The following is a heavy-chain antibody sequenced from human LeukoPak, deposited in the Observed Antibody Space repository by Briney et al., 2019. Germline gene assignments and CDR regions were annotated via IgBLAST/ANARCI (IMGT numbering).Heavy chain of an antibody. D-gene: IGHD6-19*01. J-gene: IGHJ4*02. CDR1: GGTISSYY. V-gene: IGHV4-59*08. CDR2: IHYSGST. CDR3: ARWYSSGWAFDY. Sequence: SETLSLTCTVSGGTISSYYWNWIRQPPGKGLEWIGYIHYSGSTKYNPSLKSRVTISVDTSKNQFSLKLSSVTAADTAAYYCARWYSSGWAFDYWGQGTLVTVSS.